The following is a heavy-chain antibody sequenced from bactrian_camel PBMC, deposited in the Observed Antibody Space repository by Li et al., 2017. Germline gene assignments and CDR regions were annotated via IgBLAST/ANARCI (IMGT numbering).Heavy chain of an antibody. CDR2: INRAGTTI. D-gene: IGHD7*01. CDR1: GKIYSNYC. J-gene: IGHJ4*01. CDR3: AATRHICGGAPWPAERYPY. V-gene: IGHV3S54*01. Sequence: HVQLVESGGGSVQPGGSLTLSCAASGKIYSNYCMGWFRQAPGKEHEDLAHINRAGTTIYYADSVKGRFTISHDSAANTLYLQMNNLKPEDTGMYYCAATRHICGGAPWPAERYPYWGQGTQVTVS.